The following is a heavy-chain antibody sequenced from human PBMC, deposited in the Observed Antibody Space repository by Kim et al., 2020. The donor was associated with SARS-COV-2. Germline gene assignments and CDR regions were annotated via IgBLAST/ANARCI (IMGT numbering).Heavy chain of an antibody. Sequence: GGSLRLSCAASGFTFSSYEMNWVRQAPGKGLEWVSYISSSGSTIYYADSVKGRFTISRDNAKNSLYLQMNSLRAEDTAVYYCARAHPRVLWFGDYFDYWGQGTLVTVSS. CDR2: ISSSGSTI. D-gene: IGHD3-10*01. V-gene: IGHV3-48*03. CDR1: GFTFSSYE. J-gene: IGHJ4*02. CDR3: ARAHPRVLWFGDYFDY.